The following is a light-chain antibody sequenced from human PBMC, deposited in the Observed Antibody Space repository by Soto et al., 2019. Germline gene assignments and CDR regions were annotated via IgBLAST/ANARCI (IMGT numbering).Light chain of an antibody. CDR3: AACDDSLNGVV. J-gene: IGLJ2*01. Sequence: QSVLTQPPSASGTPGQRVTISCSGSSSNIGSNTVNWYQQLPGTAPNLLIYSNNQRPSGVPDLFSGSKSGTSASLAISGLQSEDEADYYCAACDDSLNGVVFGGGTKLTVL. V-gene: IGLV1-44*01. CDR2: SNN. CDR1: SSNIGSNT.